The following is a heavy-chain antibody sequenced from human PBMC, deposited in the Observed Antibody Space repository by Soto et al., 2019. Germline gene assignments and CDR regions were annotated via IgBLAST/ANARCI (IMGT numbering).Heavy chain of an antibody. Sequence: QVQLQESGPGVVKPSQTLSLTCTVSGGSISSGGYHWSWIRQHPGKGLEWIVYIYYSGSSYYNPSLQLRVTIAVDTSKNQFSLKLSSVTAADTAVYYCARLDSWGQGTLFTVSS. CDR2: IYYSGSS. V-gene: IGHV4-31*03. CDR3: ARLDS. J-gene: IGHJ5*01. CDR1: GGSISSGGYH.